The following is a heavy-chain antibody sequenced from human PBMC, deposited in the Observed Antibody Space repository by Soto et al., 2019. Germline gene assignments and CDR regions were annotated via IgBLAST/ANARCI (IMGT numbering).Heavy chain of an antibody. CDR2: INHSGST. CDR3: ASLSIAARQGFDY. CDR1: GGSFSGYY. Sequence: PSETLSLTCAVYGGSFSGYYWSWIRQPPGKVLELIGEINHSGSTNYNPSLKSRVTISVDTSKNQFSLKLSSVTAADTAVYYCASLSIAARQGFDYWGQGTLVTVSS. V-gene: IGHV4-34*01. J-gene: IGHJ4*02. D-gene: IGHD6-6*01.